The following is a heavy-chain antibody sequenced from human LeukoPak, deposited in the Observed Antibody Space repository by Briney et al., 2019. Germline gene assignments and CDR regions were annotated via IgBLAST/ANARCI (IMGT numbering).Heavy chain of an antibody. CDR1: GYTFTGYY. CDR2: IHPNSGGT. V-gene: IGHV1-2*02. D-gene: IGHD5-24*01. CDR3: ARVVVRDANNYKDY. Sequence: ASVKVSCKASGYTFTGYYLHWVRQAPRQGLEWMGWIHPNSGGTNYAQKFQGRVTMTRDTSISTAYLDLSRLRSDDTAVYYCARVVVRDANNYKDYWGRGTLVTVSS. J-gene: IGHJ4*02.